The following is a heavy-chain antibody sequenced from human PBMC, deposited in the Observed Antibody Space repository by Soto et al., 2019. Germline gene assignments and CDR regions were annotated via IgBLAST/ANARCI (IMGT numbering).Heavy chain of an antibody. D-gene: IGHD6-6*01. CDR2: INPNSGAT. J-gene: IGHJ6*02. V-gene: IGHV1-2*02. Sequence: QVQLVQSGAEVKKPGAAVKVSCKASEYTFTGYYLHWVRQAPGQGLEWMGWINPNSGATTYAQKFQGRVTMTRGTSISTAYMELSRLRSDDTAVYYCARYLIPPRLYSTSSGIIYYFGMDVWGQGTRVTVSS. CDR1: EYTFTGYY. CDR3: ARYLIPPRLYSTSSGIIYYFGMDV.